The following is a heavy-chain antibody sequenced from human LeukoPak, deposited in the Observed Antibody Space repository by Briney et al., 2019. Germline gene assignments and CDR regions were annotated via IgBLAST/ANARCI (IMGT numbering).Heavy chain of an antibody. CDR2: ISYDGNNK. Sequence: QPGRSLRLSCAASGFTSISYAMHWVRQAPGKGLEWVAVISYDGNNKYYADSVKGRFTISRDNSKNTLYLQMNSLRAEDTAVYYCARAFDYYDSNGSKELGDNWGQGTLVTVSS. D-gene: IGHD3-22*01. CDR1: GFTSISYA. CDR3: ARAFDYYDSNGSKELGDN. J-gene: IGHJ4*02. V-gene: IGHV3-30-3*01.